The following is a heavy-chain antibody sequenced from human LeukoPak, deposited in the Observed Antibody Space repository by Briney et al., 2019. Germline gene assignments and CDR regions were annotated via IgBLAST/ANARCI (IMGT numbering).Heavy chain of an antibody. CDR1: GFTFSTYS. D-gene: IGHD1-7*01. J-gene: IGHJ4*02. CDR3: ASGITGTTSAFDY. CDR2: ISRSSSYI. V-gene: IGHV3-21*01. Sequence: TGGSLRLSCAASGFTFSTYSMNWVRQAPGKGLEWVSSISRSSSYIYYADSLKGRFTISRDNAKNSLYLQMNSLRAEDTAVYYCASGITGTTSAFDYWGQGTLVTVSS.